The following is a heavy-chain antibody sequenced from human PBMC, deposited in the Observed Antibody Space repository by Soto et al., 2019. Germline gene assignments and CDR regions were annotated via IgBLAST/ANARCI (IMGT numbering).Heavy chain of an antibody. Sequence: HGESLKISCKGSGYSFTSYWISWVRQMPGKGLEWMGRIDPSDSYTNYSPSFQGHVTISADKSISTAYLQWSSLKASDTAMYYCARHVTQYDFWSGYYGWGMDVWGQGTTVTVSS. CDR3: ARHVTQYDFWSGYYGWGMDV. D-gene: IGHD3-3*01. V-gene: IGHV5-10-1*01. J-gene: IGHJ6*02. CDR1: GYSFTSYW. CDR2: IDPSDSYT.